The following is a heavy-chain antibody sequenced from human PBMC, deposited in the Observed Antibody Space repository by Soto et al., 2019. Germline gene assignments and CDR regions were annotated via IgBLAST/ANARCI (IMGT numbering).Heavy chain of an antibody. CDR2: ISYDGSNK. CDR1: GFTFSSYA. Sequence: PRLSCAASGFTFSSYAMHWVRQAPGKGLEWVAVISYDGSNKYYADSVKGRFTISRDNSKNTLYLQMNSLRAEDTAVYYCARDRCSSTSCYPDYYYGMDVWGQGTTVTVSS. D-gene: IGHD2-2*01. V-gene: IGHV3-30-3*01. CDR3: ARDRCSSTSCYPDYYYGMDV. J-gene: IGHJ6*02.